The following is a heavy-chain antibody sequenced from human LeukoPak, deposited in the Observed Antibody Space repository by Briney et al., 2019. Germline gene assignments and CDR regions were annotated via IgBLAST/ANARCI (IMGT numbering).Heavy chain of an antibody. CDR2: IYYSGST. V-gene: IGHV4-39*01. J-gene: IGHJ5*02. D-gene: IGHD3-3*01. Sequence: PSETLSLTCTVSGGSISSSSYYWGWIRQPPGKGLEWIGSIYYSGSTYYNPSLKSRVTISVDTSKNQFSLKLSSVTAADTAVYYCARQSIFGVVPSNWFDPWGQGTLVTVSS. CDR3: ARQSIFGVVPSNWFDP. CDR1: GGSISSSSYY.